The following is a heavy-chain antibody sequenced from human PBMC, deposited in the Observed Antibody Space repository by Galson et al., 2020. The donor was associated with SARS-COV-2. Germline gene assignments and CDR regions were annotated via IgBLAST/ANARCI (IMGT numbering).Heavy chain of an antibody. D-gene: IGHD3-10*01. CDR3: ARYASGSPRLWYFDL. V-gene: IGHV2-5*02. J-gene: IGHJ2*01. Sequence: SGPTLVNPTQTLTLTCTFSGFSLSTSEVGVGWIRQPPGKALEWLALIYWDDDKRYSPSLKTRLTITKDTSKNQVVLTLTNMDPVDTATYYCARYASGSPRLWYFDLWGRGTLVTVSS. CDR2: IYWDDDK. CDR1: GFSLSTSEVG.